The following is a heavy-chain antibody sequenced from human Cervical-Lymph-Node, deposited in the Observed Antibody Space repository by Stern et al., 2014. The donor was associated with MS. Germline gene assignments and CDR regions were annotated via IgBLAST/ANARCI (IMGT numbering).Heavy chain of an antibody. CDR3: AKHACTGAACPFDL. Sequence: VQLVESGPGLVKPSETLSLTCAVSGDSISSYTHYWAWIRQPPGKGLEWIGSVYYSGATYYNPSLKSPVTIPVDTSKNPFPLGLNSVTAADTAVYYCAKHACTGAACPFDLWGQGTLVTVSS. CDR1: GDSISSYTHY. CDR2: VYYSGAT. D-gene: IGHD2-8*02. V-gene: IGHV4-39*01. J-gene: IGHJ4*02.